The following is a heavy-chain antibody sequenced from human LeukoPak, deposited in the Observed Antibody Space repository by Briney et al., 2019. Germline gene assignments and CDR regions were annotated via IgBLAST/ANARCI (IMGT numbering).Heavy chain of an antibody. D-gene: IGHD4-17*01. CDR1: GDSIGAYY. J-gene: IGHJ4*02. V-gene: IGHV4-4*07. Sequence: PSETLSLTCTVSGDSIGAYYWSWIRQPAGKGLEWIGRIYKSMYSGGSTDYNPSLKSRVTMSVDTSKNQFSLKLSSVTAADTAVYYCARDPGREPYGDFDYWGQGTLVTVSS. CDR3: ARDPGREPYGDFDY. CDR2: IYKSMYSGGST.